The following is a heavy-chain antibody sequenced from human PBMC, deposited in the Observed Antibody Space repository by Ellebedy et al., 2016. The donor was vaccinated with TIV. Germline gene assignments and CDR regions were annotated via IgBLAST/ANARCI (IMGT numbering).Heavy chain of an antibody. CDR3: AKGCGGSCYWEAY. V-gene: IGHV3-23*01. D-gene: IGHD2-15*01. Sequence: PGGSLRLSCAASGFTFSNYVMSWVRQAPGKGLEWVSTISAGGGATYYADSVKGRFTISRDNSKNTLYLQMNSLRAEDTAVYYCAKGCGGSCYWEAYWGQGTLVTVSS. J-gene: IGHJ4*02. CDR2: ISAGGGAT. CDR1: GFTFSNYV.